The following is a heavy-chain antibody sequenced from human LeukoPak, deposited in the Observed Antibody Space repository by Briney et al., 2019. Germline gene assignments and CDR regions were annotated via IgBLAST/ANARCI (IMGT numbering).Heavy chain of an antibody. D-gene: IGHD6-19*01. CDR3: AKDNRRHYTSGPNPDSLH. CDR2: ISWNSGSI. Sequence: GGSLSLSCAGSGFIFNNYAMHWVRQPPGKGLEWVSGISWNSGSIDYADSVKGRFTISRDNAKNSLYLQMNSLRVEDTAFYYCAKDNRRHYTSGPNPDSLHWGQGALVTVSS. CDR1: GFIFNNYA. J-gene: IGHJ4*02. V-gene: IGHV3-9*01.